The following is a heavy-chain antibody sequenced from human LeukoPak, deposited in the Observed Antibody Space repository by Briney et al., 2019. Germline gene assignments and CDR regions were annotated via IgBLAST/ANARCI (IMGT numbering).Heavy chain of an antibody. CDR2: IYSAGST. V-gene: IGHV3-53*01. CDR3: ARAPQLASNASFDY. Sequence: TGGSLRLSCAASGFTVSSNYMSWVRQAPGKGLEWVSVIYSAGSTHYADSVKGRFTISRDNSKNTLYLQMNSLRAEDTAMYYCARAPQLASNASFDYWGQGTLVTVSS. D-gene: IGHD5-12*01. J-gene: IGHJ4*02. CDR1: GFTVSSNY.